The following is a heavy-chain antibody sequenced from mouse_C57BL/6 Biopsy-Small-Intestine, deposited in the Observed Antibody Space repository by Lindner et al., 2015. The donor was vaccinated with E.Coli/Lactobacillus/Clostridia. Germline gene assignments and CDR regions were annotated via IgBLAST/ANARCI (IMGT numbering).Heavy chain of an antibody. Sequence: VQLQESGPELVKPGASVKISCKASGYSFTGCYIHWVKQSHGNILDWIGYISPYNGISSYNQKFKGKAILTVDKSSSTAYMELRSLTSEDSAVYYCAANYGTLAWFAYWGQGTLVTVSA. D-gene: IGHD2-1*01. J-gene: IGHJ3*01. V-gene: IGHV1-31*01. CDR1: GYSFTGCY. CDR3: AANYGTLAWFAY. CDR2: ISPYNGIS.